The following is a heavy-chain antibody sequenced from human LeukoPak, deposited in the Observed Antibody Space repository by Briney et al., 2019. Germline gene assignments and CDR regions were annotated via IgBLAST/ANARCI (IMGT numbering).Heavy chain of an antibody. J-gene: IGHJ4*02. V-gene: IGHV3-23*01. D-gene: IGHD3-10*01. Sequence: GGSLRLSCAASGFTFSSYAMNWVRQAPGKGLEWVSGISGSGGSTYYADSVKGRFTISRDNSKNTLYLQMNSLRAEDTALYYCAKSSKDRGVTCFDYWGQGTLVTVSS. CDR2: ISGSGGST. CDR3: AKSSKDRGVTCFDY. CDR1: GFTFSSYA.